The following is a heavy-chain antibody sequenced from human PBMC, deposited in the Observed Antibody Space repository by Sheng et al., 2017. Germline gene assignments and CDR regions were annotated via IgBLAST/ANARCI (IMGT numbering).Heavy chain of an antibody. CDR3: VKDLRTHFYGMDV. J-gene: IGHJ6*02. V-gene: IGHV3-43D*04. CDR1: GFTFDDYA. CDR2: ISWDGSNT. Sequence: ESGGGLVQPGRSLRLSCAASGFTFDDYAMHWVRQVPGKGLEWVSLISWDGSNTYYGDSVKGRFSISRDNRKSSLYLQMNSLRPEDTALYYCVKDLRTHFYGMDVWGRGTTVTVSS.